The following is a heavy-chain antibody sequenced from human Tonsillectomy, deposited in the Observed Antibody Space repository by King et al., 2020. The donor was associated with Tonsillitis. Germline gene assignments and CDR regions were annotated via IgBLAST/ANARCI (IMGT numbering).Heavy chain of an antibody. D-gene: IGHD3-22*01. CDR3: ARDSYYYDNSGYYFAFDV. CDR2: SKNKANSYIT. V-gene: IGHV3-72*01. Sequence: VQLVESGGGLVQPGGSLRLSCAASGFTFSDHYINWVRQAPGKGLEWVGRSKNKANSYITEYAASVRGRFTISRDDSKNSLYLQLHSLKTEDTAVSYCARDSYYYDNSGYYFAFDVWGQGAMVTVSS. J-gene: IGHJ3*01. CDR1: GFTFSDHY.